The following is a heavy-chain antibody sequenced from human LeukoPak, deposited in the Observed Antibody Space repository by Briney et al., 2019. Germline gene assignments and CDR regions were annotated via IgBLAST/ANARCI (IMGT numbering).Heavy chain of an antibody. CDR2: IHYSGST. CDR1: GGSISSSSYY. D-gene: IGHD1-7*01. Sequence: SETLSLTCTVSGGSISSSSYYWGWIRQPPGKGLEWIGSIHYSGSTYNNPSLNSRDTISVDMSKNQLSLKLSSVTAADTAVYHCASERKELPAFFDYWGQGTLVTVSS. CDR3: ASERKELPAFFDY. J-gene: IGHJ4*02. V-gene: IGHV4-39*01.